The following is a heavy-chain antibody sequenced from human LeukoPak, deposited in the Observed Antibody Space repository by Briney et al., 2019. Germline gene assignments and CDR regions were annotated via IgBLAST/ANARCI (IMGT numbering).Heavy chain of an antibody. J-gene: IGHJ4*02. CDR2: IIPILGIA. Sequence: ASVKVSCKASGGTLSSYAISWVRQAPGQGLEWMGRIIPILGIANYAQKFQGRVTITADKSTSTAYMELSSLRSEDTAVYYCARTDYYDSSGLDYWGQGTLVTVSS. CDR1: GGTLSSYA. CDR3: ARTDYYDSSGLDY. V-gene: IGHV1-69*04. D-gene: IGHD3-22*01.